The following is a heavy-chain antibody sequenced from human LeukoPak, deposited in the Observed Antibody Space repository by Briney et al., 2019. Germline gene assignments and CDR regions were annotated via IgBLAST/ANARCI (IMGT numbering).Heavy chain of an antibody. CDR1: GFTFSSYS. D-gene: IGHD2-2*01. Sequence: GGSLRLSCAASGFTFSSYSMNWVRQAPGKGLEWVSSISSSSSYIYYADSVKGRFTISRDNAKNSLNLQMNSLRAEDTAVYYCARGLVVPAATFYFDYWGQGTLVTVSS. CDR2: ISSSSSYI. CDR3: ARGLVVPAATFYFDY. V-gene: IGHV3-21*01. J-gene: IGHJ4*02.